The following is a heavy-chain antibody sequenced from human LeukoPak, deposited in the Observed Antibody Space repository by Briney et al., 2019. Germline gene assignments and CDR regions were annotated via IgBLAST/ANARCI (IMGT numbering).Heavy chain of an antibody. CDR3: AKGLRAQQWLSFDY. Sequence: GGSLRLSCAASGFTFSNYAMTWVRQAPGKGLEWVSVISGSGDRTYYADSVKGRFTISRDNSKNTLYLQMNSLRAEDTAVYYCAKGLRAQQWLSFDYWGQGTLVTVSS. J-gene: IGHJ4*02. CDR1: GFTFSNYA. V-gene: IGHV3-23*01. D-gene: IGHD5-18*01. CDR2: ISGSGDRT.